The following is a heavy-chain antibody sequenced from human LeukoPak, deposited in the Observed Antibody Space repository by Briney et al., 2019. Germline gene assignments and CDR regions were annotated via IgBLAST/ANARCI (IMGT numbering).Heavy chain of an antibody. CDR2: IIPILGIA. CDR1: GGTFSSYT. CDR3: ARGVVVVVPAADNWFDP. Sequence: GASVKVSCKASGGTFSSYTISWVRQAPGQGLEWMGRIIPILGIANYAQKFQGRVTITADKSTSTAYMELSSLRSEDTAVYYCARGVVVVVPAADNWFDPWGRGTLVTVSS. D-gene: IGHD2-2*01. V-gene: IGHV1-69*02. J-gene: IGHJ5*02.